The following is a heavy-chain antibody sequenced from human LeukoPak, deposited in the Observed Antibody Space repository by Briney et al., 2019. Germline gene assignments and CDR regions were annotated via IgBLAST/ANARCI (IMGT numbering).Heavy chain of an antibody. CDR2: ISYDGSNK. Sequence: PGGSLRLSCAASGFTFSSYAMHWVRQAPGKGLEWVAVISYDGSNKYYADSVKGRFTISRDNAKNSVYLQMSGLRAEDTAVYYCAREYVDTAMVYFDYWGQGTLVTVSS. CDR3: AREYVDTAMVYFDY. D-gene: IGHD5-18*01. V-gene: IGHV3-30*04. CDR1: GFTFSSYA. J-gene: IGHJ4*02.